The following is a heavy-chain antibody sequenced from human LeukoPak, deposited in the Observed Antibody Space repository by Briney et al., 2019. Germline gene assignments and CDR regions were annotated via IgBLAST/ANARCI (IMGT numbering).Heavy chain of an antibody. Sequence: ASVKVSCKASGYTFTGYYMHWVRQAPGQGLEWMGWINPNSGGTNHAQKFQGRVTMTRDTSISTAYMELSRLRSDDTAVYYCARVQGSYDFWSGFFLYGMDVWGQGTTVTVSS. CDR3: ARVQGSYDFWSGFFLYGMDV. CDR1: GYTFTGYY. D-gene: IGHD3-3*01. CDR2: INPNSGGT. J-gene: IGHJ6*02. V-gene: IGHV1-2*02.